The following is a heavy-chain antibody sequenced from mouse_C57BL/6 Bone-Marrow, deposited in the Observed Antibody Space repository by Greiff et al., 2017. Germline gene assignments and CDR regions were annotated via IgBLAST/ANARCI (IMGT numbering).Heavy chain of an antibody. CDR2: ISNLAYSI. D-gene: IGHD2-4*01. CDR3: GRHNYDDDVGYFDV. J-gene: IGHJ1*03. Sequence: EVMLVESGGGLVQPGGSLKLSCAASGFTFSDYGMAWVRQAPRKGPEWVAFISNLAYSIYYADTVTGRFTISRANAKNNLYLEMSSLRSEDTAMYYCGRHNYDDDVGYFDVWGTGTTVTVSS. CDR1: GFTFSDYG. V-gene: IGHV5-15*01.